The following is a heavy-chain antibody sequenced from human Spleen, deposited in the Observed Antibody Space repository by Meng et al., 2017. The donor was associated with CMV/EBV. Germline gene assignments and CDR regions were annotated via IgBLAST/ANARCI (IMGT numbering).Heavy chain of an antibody. CDR1: VYTFISYY. CDR3: ARYVIGVALDV. CDR2: INPRGGST. V-gene: IGHV1-46*01. Sequence: ASVKVSCKASVYTFISYYMHWVRQAPGHGLEWMGIINPRGGSTSNAQRFQGRVTMTTDTSTSTVYMELSSLRSEDTAVYYCARYVIGVALDVWGQGTTVTVSS. D-gene: IGHD3-22*01. J-gene: IGHJ6*02.